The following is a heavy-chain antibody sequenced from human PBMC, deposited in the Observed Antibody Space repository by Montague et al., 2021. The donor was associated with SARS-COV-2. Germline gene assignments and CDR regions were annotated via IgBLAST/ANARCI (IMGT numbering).Heavy chain of an antibody. Sequence: SLRLSCAASGFTLSSYAMHWVRQAPGKGLEWVAVISYDGSNKYYXDSVKGRFTISRDNSKNTLYLQMNSLRAEDTAVYYCARDGREGLLWFGELLFGWFDPWGQGTLVTVSS. CDR2: ISYDGSNK. V-gene: IGHV3-30*04. D-gene: IGHD3-10*01. J-gene: IGHJ5*02. CDR3: ARDGREGLLWFGELLFGWFDP. CDR1: GFTLSSYA.